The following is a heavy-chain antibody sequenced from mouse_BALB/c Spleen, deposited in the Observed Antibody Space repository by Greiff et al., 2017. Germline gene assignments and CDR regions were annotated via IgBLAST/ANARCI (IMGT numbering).Heavy chain of an antibody. CDR1: GYTFTDYN. CDR3: ALYYGSSYDY. CDR2: IYPYNGGT. D-gene: IGHD1-1*01. V-gene: IGHV1S29*02. Sequence: VQLKQSGPELVKPGASVTISCKASGYTFTDYNMHWVKQSHGKSLEWIGYIYPYNGGTGYNQKFKSKATLTVDNSSSTAYMELRSLTSEDSAVYYCALYYGSSYDYWGQGTTLTVSS. J-gene: IGHJ2*01.